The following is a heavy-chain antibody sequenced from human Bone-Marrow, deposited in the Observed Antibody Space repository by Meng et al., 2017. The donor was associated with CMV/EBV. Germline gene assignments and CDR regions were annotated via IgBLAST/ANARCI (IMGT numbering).Heavy chain of an antibody. D-gene: IGHD3-3*01. CDR3: TTEFGGGGY. V-gene: IGHV3-15*01. J-gene: IGHJ4*02. CDR1: GLTFTYAW. CDR2: IKSETDGGTT. Sequence: SCAASGLTFTYAWMTWVRQAPGKGLEWVGHIKSETDGGTTDYAAPVKGRFTISRDDSKDTLYLQMNSLKTEDTAVYYCTTEFGGGGYWGQGTLVTVSS.